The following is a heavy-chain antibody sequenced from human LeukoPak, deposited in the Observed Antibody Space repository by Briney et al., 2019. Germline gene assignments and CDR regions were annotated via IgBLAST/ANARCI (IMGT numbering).Heavy chain of an antibody. CDR2: INHSGST. V-gene: IGHV4-34*01. J-gene: IGHJ6*02. CDR3: ARGGGYYSNGMDV. D-gene: IGHD3-3*01. CDR1: GGSFSGYY. Sequence: SETLSLTCAVYGGSFSGYYWSWIRQPPGKGLEWIGEINHSGSTNYNPSLKSRVTISVDTSKNQFSLKLSSVTAADTAVYYCARGGGYYSNGMDVWGQGTTVTVSS.